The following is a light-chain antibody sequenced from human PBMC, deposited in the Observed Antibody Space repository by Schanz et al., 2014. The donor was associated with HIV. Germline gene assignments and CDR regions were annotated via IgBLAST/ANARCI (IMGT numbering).Light chain of an antibody. J-gene: IGKJ5*01. Sequence: EIVLTQSPGTLSLSPGEGGTLSCRASQSVSSYLAWYQQKPGQAPTLLIYGASSRATGIPDRFSGSGSGTDFTLTISRLEPEDFAVYYCQQYGTSLITFGQGTRLEI. CDR3: QQYGTSLIT. V-gene: IGKV3-20*01. CDR1: QSVSSY. CDR2: GAS.